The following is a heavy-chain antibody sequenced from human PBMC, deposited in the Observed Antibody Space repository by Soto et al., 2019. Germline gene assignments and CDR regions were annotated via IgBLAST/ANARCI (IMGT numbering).Heavy chain of an antibody. J-gene: IGHJ4*02. CDR2: IYYTGST. CDR1: GGSIYTGGFY. CDR3: ATSLVTSRTRVDY. D-gene: IGHD1-26*01. Sequence: QVQLQESGPGLVKPSQTLSLTCTVSGGSIYTGGFYWSWIRQLPGKGLEWLGYIYYTGSTQYTPSLKSRLTISTDASDTLFSLRLTSVTAADTAVYYCATSLVTSRTRVDYWGQGTLVTVSS. V-gene: IGHV4-31*03.